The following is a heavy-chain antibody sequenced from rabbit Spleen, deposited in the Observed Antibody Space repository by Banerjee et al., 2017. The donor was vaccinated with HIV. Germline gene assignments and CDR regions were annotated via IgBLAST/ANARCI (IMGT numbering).Heavy chain of an antibody. J-gene: IGHJ4*01. CDR1: GFSFSNNW. CDR2: IDTNDGDT. Sequence: QEQLEESGGDLVKPEGSLTLTCTASGFSFSNNWICWVRQAPGKGLEWIACIDTNDGDTDYANWPKGRFTISKTSSTTVTLQMTSLTAADTATYFCARGSAAMTMVITGFYFNLWGQGTLVTVS. CDR3: ARGSAAMTMVITGFYFNL. V-gene: IGHV1S45*01. D-gene: IGHD2-1*01.